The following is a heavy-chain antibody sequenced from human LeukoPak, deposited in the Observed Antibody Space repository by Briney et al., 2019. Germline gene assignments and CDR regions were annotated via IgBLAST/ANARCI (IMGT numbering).Heavy chain of an antibody. D-gene: IGHD3-22*01. V-gene: IGHV4-59*01. CDR1: GGSISSYY. CDR2: IYYSGST. CDR3: ARFFYDREYYFDY. Sequence: SETLSLTCTVSGGSISSYYWSWIRQPPGKGLEWIGYIYYSGSTNYNPSLKSRVTISVDTSKNQFSLKLSSVTAADTAVYYCARFFYDREYYFDYWGQGTLVTVSS. J-gene: IGHJ4*02.